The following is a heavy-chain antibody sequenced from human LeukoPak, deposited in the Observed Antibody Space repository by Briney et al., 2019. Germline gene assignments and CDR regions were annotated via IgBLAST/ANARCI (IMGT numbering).Heavy chain of an antibody. Sequence: SETLSLTRTVSGGSLSNFHWGWIRPPPGEGVEWIGYIYYSGSTNYNPSLKSPVTLSVDTTKNQFTLKLSSAAAADTAVYYYARVIQSASYYWFDPWGQGILVTVSS. J-gene: IGHJ5*02. CDR3: ARVIQSASYYWFDP. V-gene: IGHV4-59*12. D-gene: IGHD1-26*01. CDR1: GGSLSNFH. CDR2: IYYSGST.